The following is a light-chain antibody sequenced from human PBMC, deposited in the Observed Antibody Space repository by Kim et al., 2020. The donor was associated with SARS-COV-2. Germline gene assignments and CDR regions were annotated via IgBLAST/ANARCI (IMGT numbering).Light chain of an antibody. Sequence: LSPGERVTLACRASQSVSSYLAWYQQKPGQAPRLLIYDASNRATGIPARFSGSGSGTDFTLTISSLEPEDFALYYCQHGSNWPPFTFGQGTKLEIK. CDR1: QSVSSY. CDR3: QHGSNWPPFT. CDR2: DAS. V-gene: IGKV3-11*01. J-gene: IGKJ2*01.